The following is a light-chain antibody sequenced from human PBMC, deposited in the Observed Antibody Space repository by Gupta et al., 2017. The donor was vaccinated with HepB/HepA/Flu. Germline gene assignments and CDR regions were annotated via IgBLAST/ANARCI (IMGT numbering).Light chain of an antibody. CDR1: QSVYSRN. CDR2: GAS. J-gene: IGKJ2*04. V-gene: IGKV3-20*01. CDR3: QQYGTSPPGS. Sequence: EIVLTQSPGTLSLSPGERAILSCRASQSVYSRNLAWYQQKPGQAPRLLIYGASSRAGGIPDRFSGSGSGTDFTLTISRLEPEDLGVYYCQQYGTSPPGSFGQGTKVDI.